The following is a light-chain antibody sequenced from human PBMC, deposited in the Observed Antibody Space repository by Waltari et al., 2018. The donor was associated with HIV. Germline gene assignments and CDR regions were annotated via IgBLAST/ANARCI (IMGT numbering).Light chain of an antibody. CDR1: SSNIGSKY. CDR3: AAWDDSLSVVYV. Sequence: QSVLTQPPSASGTPGQRVTISCSGSSSNIGSKYVYWYQQLPGTAPKLLIYRNKPRPSGFPDRFSGSKSGTSASLAISGLRSEDEADYYCAAWDDSLSVVYVFGTGTKVTVL. CDR2: RNK. V-gene: IGLV1-47*01. J-gene: IGLJ1*01.